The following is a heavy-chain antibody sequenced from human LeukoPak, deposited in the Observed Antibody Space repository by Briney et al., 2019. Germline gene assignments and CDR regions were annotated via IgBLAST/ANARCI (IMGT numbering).Heavy chain of an antibody. Sequence: GASVRVSCKASGYTFTRYYMYWVRQAPGQGLECMGIINPSAGSTSYAQKFQGRVTMTRDTSTSTVYMELSSLKSDDTAVYYCARRNSGYQDLDFRGQGTLVTVSS. CDR3: ARRNSGYQDLDF. CDR2: INPSAGST. J-gene: IGHJ4*02. D-gene: IGHD5-12*01. V-gene: IGHV1-46*01. CDR1: GYTFTRYY.